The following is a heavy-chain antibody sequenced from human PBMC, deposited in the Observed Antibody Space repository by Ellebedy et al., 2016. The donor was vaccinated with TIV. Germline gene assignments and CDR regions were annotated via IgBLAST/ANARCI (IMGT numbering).Heavy chain of an antibody. CDR3: ARGRNSVDY. CDR2: INPNSGGT. V-gene: IGHV1-2*02. CDR1: GYIFTGYY. J-gene: IGHJ4*02. Sequence: GESLKISXKGSGYIFTGYYMHWVRQAPGQGLEWMGWINPNSGGTNYAQKFQGRVTMTRDTSISTAYMELNRLRSDDTAVYYCARGRNSVDYWGQGTLVTVSS. D-gene: IGHD3-10*01.